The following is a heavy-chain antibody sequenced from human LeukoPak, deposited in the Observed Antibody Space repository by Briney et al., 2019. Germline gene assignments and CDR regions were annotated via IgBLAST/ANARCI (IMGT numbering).Heavy chain of an antibody. CDR3: AKGYYDTSGHFSAFDY. D-gene: IGHD3-22*01. V-gene: IGHV3-23*01. J-gene: IGHJ4*02. Sequence: PGGSLRLSCAASGFIFSSYDMSWVRQAPGKGLEWVSGISGSGLSGGGGSTYYADSVKGRFTIARDDSKNTLYLQLNSLRVEDTALYYCAKGYYDTSGHFSAFDYWGQGSLVTVSS. CDR1: GFIFSSYD. CDR2: ISGSGLSGGGGST.